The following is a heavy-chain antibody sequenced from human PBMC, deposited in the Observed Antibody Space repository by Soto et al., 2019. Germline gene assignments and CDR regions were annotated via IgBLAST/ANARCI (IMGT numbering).Heavy chain of an antibody. D-gene: IGHD3-16*01. CDR2: ISGSGDKS. Sequence: EVQLLQSGGGLAQPGTSLRLSCAASGFTFKYYAMTWVRQAPGKGLEWVSTISGSGDKSDYADSVKGRFRVARDNSKDTLYLQMDSLSADDTALYYCARESTWYGGQDSQDWGQGTLVTVSS. V-gene: IGHV3-23*01. CDR1: GFTFKYYA. CDR3: ARESTWYGGQDSQD. J-gene: IGHJ1*01.